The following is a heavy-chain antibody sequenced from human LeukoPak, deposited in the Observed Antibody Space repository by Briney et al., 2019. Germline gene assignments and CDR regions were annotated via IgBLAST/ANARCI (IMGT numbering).Heavy chain of an antibody. D-gene: IGHD6-19*01. CDR2: ISGSGGST. V-gene: IGHV3-23*01. CDR3: AKDRYSSGWKSNSVY. J-gene: IGHJ4*02. Sequence: GGLRLSCAASGFTFSSYAMSWVRQAPGKGLEWVSAISGSGGSTYYADSVKGRFTISRDNSKNTLYLQMNSLRAEDTAVYYCAKDRYSSGWKSNSVYWGQGTLVTVSS. CDR1: GFTFSSYA.